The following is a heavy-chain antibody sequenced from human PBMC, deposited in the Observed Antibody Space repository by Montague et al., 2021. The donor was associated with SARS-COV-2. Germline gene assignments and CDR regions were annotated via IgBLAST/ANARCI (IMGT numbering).Heavy chain of an antibody. V-gene: IGHV4-38-2*02. J-gene: IGHJ3*02. Sequence: SETLSLTCTVSGYSISSGYYWGWIRKFPGKGLEWIGSIYHSGTTYYNPSLKSRVTISVDTPKNQFSQKMYSVTAADTAQFYCARDRTFRDGYLDAFEIWGQGTMVTVSS. D-gene: IGHD5-24*01. CDR3: ARDRTFRDGYLDAFEI. CDR1: GYSISSGYY. CDR2: IYHSGTT.